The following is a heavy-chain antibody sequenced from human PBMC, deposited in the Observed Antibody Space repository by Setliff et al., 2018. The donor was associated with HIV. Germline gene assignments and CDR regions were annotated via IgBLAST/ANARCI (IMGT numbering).Heavy chain of an antibody. J-gene: IGHJ4*02. D-gene: IGHD3-22*01. CDR1: GFTFRDYG. Sequence: GGSLRLSCVASGFTFRDYGMHWVRQAPGKGLEWVAFIWYDGKNKNYADSVKGRFTISRDNAKSSLYLQMNSLRAEDTAIYYCASQTYYYDSSGSLGGYYFDNWGQGTLVTVSS. CDR2: IWYDGKNK. CDR3: ASQTYYYDSSGSLGGYYFDN. V-gene: IGHV3-33*03.